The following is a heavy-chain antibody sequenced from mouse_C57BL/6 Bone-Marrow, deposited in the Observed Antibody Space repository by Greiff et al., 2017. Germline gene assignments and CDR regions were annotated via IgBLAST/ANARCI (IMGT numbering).Heavy chain of an antibody. Sequence: QVQLKESGPGLVQPSQSLSITCTVSGFSLTSYGVHWVRQSPGKGLEWLGVIWSGGSTDYNAAFISRLSISKDNSHSQVFFKRNSLQADDTAIYYCARNALRGYGYFDYWGQGTTLTVSS. CDR2: IWSGGST. V-gene: IGHV2-2*01. D-gene: IGHD2-2*01. CDR3: ARNALRGYGYFDY. CDR1: GFSLTSYG. J-gene: IGHJ2*01.